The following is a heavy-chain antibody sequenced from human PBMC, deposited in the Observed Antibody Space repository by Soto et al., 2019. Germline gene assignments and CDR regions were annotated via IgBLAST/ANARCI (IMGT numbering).Heavy chain of an antibody. J-gene: IGHJ5*02. CDR2: IYYSGST. Sequence: QVQLQESGPGLVKPSQTLSLTCTVSGGSISSGGYYWSWIRQHPGKGLEWIGYIYYSGSTYYNPSLRSRVTISVDTSKNQFSLKLSSVTAADTAVYYCARLAGIAAARGFDPWGQGTLVTVSS. D-gene: IGHD6-13*01. CDR3: ARLAGIAAARGFDP. CDR1: GGSISSGGYY. V-gene: IGHV4-31*03.